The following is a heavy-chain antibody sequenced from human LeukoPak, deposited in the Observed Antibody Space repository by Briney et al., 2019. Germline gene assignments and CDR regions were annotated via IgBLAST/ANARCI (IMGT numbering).Heavy chain of an antibody. D-gene: IGHD2-2*01. Sequence: PSETLSLTCTVSGGSINSSSYYWGWIRQPPGKGLEWIGSIYYSGSTYYNPSLKSRVTISVDTSKNQFSLKLSTVTAADTAVYYCARHFYWSSTNVGYYYYGMDVWGQGTTVTVSS. CDR3: ARHFYWSSTNVGYYYYGMDV. V-gene: IGHV4-39*01. CDR2: IYYSGST. J-gene: IGHJ6*02. CDR1: GGSINSSSYY.